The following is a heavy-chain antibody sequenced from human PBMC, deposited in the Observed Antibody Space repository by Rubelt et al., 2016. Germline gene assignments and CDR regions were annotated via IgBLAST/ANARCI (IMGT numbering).Heavy chain of an antibody. Sequence: QVQLQQWGAGLLKPSETLSLTCAVYGGSFSGYYCTWIRQPPGKGLEWIGEIHPSGSTNYNPSLKSRVTISADTSKNQCSLNVNSGTAADTAVYYCARGLDSTKTGADWGQGTLVTVSS. J-gene: IGHJ4*02. CDR2: IHPSGST. CDR1: GGSFSGYY. D-gene: IGHD3-10*01. CDR3: ARGLDSTKTGAD. V-gene: IGHV4-34*01.